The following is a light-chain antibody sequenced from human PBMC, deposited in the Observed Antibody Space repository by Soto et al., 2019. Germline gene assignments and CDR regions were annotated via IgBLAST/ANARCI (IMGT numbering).Light chain of an antibody. V-gene: IGKV3-11*01. CDR3: LSRFDWPT. J-gene: IGKJ4*01. Sequence: EVVLTQSPDALSLSPGERATVSCRASQSVSAYLAWYQQRPGQAPRLLFYDVSNRAPGIPDRFSGGGSGTDFPLSISSLHPEDSATYYCLSRFDWPTFGGGATLEIK. CDR2: DVS. CDR1: QSVSAY.